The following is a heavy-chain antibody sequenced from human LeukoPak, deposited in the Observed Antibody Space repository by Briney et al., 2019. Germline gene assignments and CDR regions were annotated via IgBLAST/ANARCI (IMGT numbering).Heavy chain of an antibody. CDR1: GFTFSSYA. CDR2: ISGSGVST. Sequence: GGSLRLSCAASGFTFSSYAMSWVRQASGKGLEWVSAISGSGVSTYYADSVKGRFTISRDNSKNTLYLQMNSLRAEDTAVYYCPKDLEKIITMVRGVIDYWGQGALVTVSS. J-gene: IGHJ4*02. V-gene: IGHV3-23*01. D-gene: IGHD3-10*01. CDR3: PKDLEKIITMVRGVIDY.